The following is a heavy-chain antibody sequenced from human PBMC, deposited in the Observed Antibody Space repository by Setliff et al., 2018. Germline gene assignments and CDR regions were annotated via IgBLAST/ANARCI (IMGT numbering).Heavy chain of an antibody. D-gene: IGHD3-22*01. J-gene: IGHJ4*02. V-gene: IGHV3-7*01. CDR2: IKQDGSTK. CDR1: GFTFSSDP. CDR3: ARGGTDYYDSSGYPDY. Sequence: GGSLRLSCAASGFTFSSDPMNWVRQAPGKGLEWVADIKQDGSTKYYLDSVKGRFTISRDNAKRSLYLQMNSLRAEDTAVYYCARGGTDYYDSSGYPDYWGQGTQVTVSS.